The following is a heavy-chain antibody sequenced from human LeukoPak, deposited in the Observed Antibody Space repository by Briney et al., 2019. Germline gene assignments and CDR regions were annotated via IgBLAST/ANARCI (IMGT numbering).Heavy chain of an antibody. D-gene: IGHD2-15*01. CDR3: VRVKGSYFDY. CDR1: GFPLSSYS. Sequence: RGSLRLSCAASGFPLSSYSINWVRQAPGKGLEWVSYISSSGSAIYYVDSVKGRFTVSRDNAKNSLFLQMNSPRAEDTAVYYCVRVKGSYFDYWGQGALVTVSS. V-gene: IGHV3-48*01. J-gene: IGHJ4*02. CDR2: ISSSGSAI.